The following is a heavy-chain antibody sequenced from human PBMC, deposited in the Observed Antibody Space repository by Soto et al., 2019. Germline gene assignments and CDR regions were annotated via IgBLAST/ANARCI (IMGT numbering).Heavy chain of an antibody. CDR2: IIPILGIA. D-gene: IGHD3-3*01. V-gene: IGHV1-69*08. CDR3: ARDPGFTMRTSTRKPLTFDP. Sequence: QVQLVQSGAEVKKPGSSVKVSCKASGGTFSSYTISWVRQAPGQGLEWMGRIIPILGIANYAQKFQGRVTITADKSXXTXYXXLSSLRSEDTAVYYCARDPGFTMRTSTRKPLTFDPWGQGTLVTVSS. J-gene: IGHJ5*02. CDR1: GGTFSSYT.